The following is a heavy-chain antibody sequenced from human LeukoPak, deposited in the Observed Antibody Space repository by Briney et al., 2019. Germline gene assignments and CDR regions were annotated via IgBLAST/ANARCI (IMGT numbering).Heavy chain of an antibody. D-gene: IGHD3-22*01. CDR2: IYYSGST. J-gene: IGHJ6*02. V-gene: IGHV4-59*01. CDR1: GGSISSYY. CDR3: ARVGYDSSGYLYGMDV. Sequence: PSETLSLTCTVSGGSISSYYWSWIRQPPGKGLEWIGYIYYSGSTNYNPSLKSRVTTSVDTSKNQFSLKLSSVTAADTAVYYCARVGYDSSGYLYGMDVWGQGTTVTVSS.